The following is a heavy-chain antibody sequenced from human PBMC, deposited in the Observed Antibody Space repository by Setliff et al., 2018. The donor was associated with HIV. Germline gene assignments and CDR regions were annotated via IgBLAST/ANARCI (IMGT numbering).Heavy chain of an antibody. CDR1: GFTFSSYT. V-gene: IGHV3-21*01. J-gene: IGHJ3*02. D-gene: IGHD3-3*01. Sequence: PGGSLRLSCAASGFTFSSYTMNWVRQAPGKGLEWVSSISSSSYYIYYADSVKGRFTISRDNSKNTLYLQMDSLRTEDTAVYYCASSYPNYNYGNYDFWSGYYRPHGAFDIWGQGTMVTVSS. CDR3: ASSYPNYNYGNYDFWSGYYRPHGAFDI. CDR2: ISSSSYYI.